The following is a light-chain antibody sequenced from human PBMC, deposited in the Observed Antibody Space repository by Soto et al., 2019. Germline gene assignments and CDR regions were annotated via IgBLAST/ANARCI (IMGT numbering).Light chain of an antibody. J-gene: IGKJ1*01. CDR3: QQYNSYTWT. CDR1: QSISSW. Sequence: DIQMTQSPSTLSASVADRVTITCRASQSISSWLAWYQQKPGKAPKLLIYDVSSLESGVPSRFSGSGSGTEFTLTISSLQPDDFATYYCQQYNSYTWTFGQGTKVEIK. CDR2: DVS. V-gene: IGKV1-5*01.